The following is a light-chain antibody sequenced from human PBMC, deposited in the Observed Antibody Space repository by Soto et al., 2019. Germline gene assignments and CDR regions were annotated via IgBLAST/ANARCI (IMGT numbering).Light chain of an antibody. CDR1: QSVSNN. CDR2: GAS. CDR3: QQYNNWPL. V-gene: IGKV3D-15*01. J-gene: IGKJ5*01. Sequence: EIVLKQSPGTLALSPCERAALSWRASQSVSNNYLAWYQQKPGQAPRLLIYGASNRATGIPERFSGSGSGTEFTLTISSLQSEDFAVYYCQQYNNWPLFGQGTRLEIK.